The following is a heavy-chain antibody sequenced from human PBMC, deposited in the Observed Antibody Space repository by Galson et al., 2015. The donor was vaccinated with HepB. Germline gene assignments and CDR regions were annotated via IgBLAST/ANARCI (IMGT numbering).Heavy chain of an antibody. CDR2: ISSSSSYI. V-gene: IGHV3-21*01. D-gene: IGHD3-22*01. CDR1: GFTFSSYS. Sequence: SLRLSCAASGFTFSSYSMNWVRQAPGKGLEWVSSISSSSSYIYYADSVKGRFTISRDNAKNSLYLQMNSLRAEDTAVYYCARDRNQYYYDSSGYYGPLHYGMDVWGQGTTVTVSS. J-gene: IGHJ6*02. CDR3: ARDRNQYYYDSSGYYGPLHYGMDV.